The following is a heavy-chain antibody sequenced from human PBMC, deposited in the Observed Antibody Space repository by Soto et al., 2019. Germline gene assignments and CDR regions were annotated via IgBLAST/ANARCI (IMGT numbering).Heavy chain of an antibody. CDR1: GGSISSSSYY. J-gene: IGHJ4*02. CDR3: ARSMTTVVTLDY. V-gene: IGHV4-39*01. Sequence: PSETLSLTCTVSGGSISSSSYYWGWIRQPPGKGLEWIGSIYYSGSTYYNPSLKSRVTTSVDTSKNQFSLKLSSVTAADTAVYYCARSMTTVVTLDYWGQGTLVTVSS. D-gene: IGHD4-17*01. CDR2: IYYSGST.